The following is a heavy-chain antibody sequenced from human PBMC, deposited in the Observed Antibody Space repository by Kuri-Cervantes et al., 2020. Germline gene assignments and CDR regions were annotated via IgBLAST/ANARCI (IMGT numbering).Heavy chain of an antibody. V-gene: IGHV3-11*04. CDR2: ISSSGSTI. CDR1: GFTFSDYY. CDR3: AREMLLVVAALYNTDAFDI. J-gene: IGHJ3*02. D-gene: IGHD2-15*01. Sequence: GGSLRLSCAASGFTFSDYYMSWIRQAPGKGLEWVSYISSSGSTIYYADSVKGRFTISRDNAKNSLYLQMNSLRAEDTAVYYCAREMLLVVAALYNTDAFDIWGQGTMVTVSS.